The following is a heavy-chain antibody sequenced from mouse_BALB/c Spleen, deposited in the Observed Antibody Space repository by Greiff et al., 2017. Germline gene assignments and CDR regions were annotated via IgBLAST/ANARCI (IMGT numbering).Heavy chain of an antibody. D-gene: IGHD1-1*01. CDR1: GYTFTDYE. Sequence: QVQLQQSGADLVRPGASLTLSCTASGYTFTDYEMHWVEQTPVHGLEWIGAIDPETGGTAYNQKFKGKATLTADKSSSTAYLELRSPTSEDSAVYYCTRQLLRYFDYWGQGTTLTVSS. J-gene: IGHJ2*01. V-gene: IGHV1-15*01. CDR2: IDPETGGT. CDR3: TRQLLRYFDY.